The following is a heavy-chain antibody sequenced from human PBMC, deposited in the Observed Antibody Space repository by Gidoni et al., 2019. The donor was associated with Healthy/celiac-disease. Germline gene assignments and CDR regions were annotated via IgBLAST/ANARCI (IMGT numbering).Heavy chain of an antibody. CDR3: AKELVDTAMDPYYYYYGMDV. CDR2: ISYDGSNK. Sequence: QVQLVESGGGVVQPGRSLRLSGAASGFTFSSYGMHWVRQAPGKGLEWVAVISYDGSNKYYADSVKGRFTISRDNSKNTLYLQMNSLRAEDTAVYYCAKELVDTAMDPYYYYYGMDVWGQGTTVTVSS. J-gene: IGHJ6*02. V-gene: IGHV3-30*18. D-gene: IGHD5-18*01. CDR1: GFTFSSYG.